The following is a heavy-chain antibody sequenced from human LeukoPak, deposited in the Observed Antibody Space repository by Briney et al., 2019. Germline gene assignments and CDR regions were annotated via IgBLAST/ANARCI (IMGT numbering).Heavy chain of an antibody. CDR1: GFTFSSYA. V-gene: IGHV3-30*04. D-gene: IGHD4-23*01. J-gene: IGHJ4*02. Sequence: GGSLRLSCAASGFTFSSYAMHWVRQAPGKGLEWVAVIPYDRSLKYYADSVRGRFTISSDNSKNTLYLQMNSLRVEDTAVYYCARDPTAVANLPQYYLDYWGQGILVTVSS. CDR3: ARDPTAVANLPQYYLDY. CDR2: IPYDRSLK.